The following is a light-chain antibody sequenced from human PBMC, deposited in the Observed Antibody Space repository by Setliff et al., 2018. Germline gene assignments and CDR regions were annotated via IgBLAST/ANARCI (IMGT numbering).Light chain of an antibody. CDR1: SIDIGNYNY. CDR3: SAYGGSNNYGV. CDR2: QVT. V-gene: IGLV2-8*01. J-gene: IGLJ1*01. Sequence: QSALTQPPSASGSPGQSVTISCTGASIDIGNYNYVSWYQHHPGKAPKLIIYQVTKRPSGVPDRFSGSKSANTASLTVSGLQAEDEADYYYSAYGGSNNYGVFGTGTKVTVL.